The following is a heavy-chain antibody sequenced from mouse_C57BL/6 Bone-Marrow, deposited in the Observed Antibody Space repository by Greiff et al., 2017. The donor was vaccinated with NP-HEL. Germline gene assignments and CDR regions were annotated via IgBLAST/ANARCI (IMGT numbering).Heavy chain of an antibody. D-gene: IGHD1-1*01. CDR1: GFTFSDYG. V-gene: IGHV5-17*01. J-gene: IGHJ2*01. Sequence: EVNVVESGGGLVKPGGSLKLSCAASGFTFSDYGMHWVRQAPEKGLEWVAYISSGSSTIYYADTVKGRFTISRDNAKNTLFLQMTSLRSEDTAMYYCARPITTVVGPGYWGQGTTLTVSS. CDR2: ISSGSSTI. CDR3: ARPITTVVGPGY.